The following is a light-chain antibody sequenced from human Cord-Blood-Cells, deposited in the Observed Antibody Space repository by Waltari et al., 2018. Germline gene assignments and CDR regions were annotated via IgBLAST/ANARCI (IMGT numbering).Light chain of an antibody. J-gene: IGLJ2*01. CDR1: SRDVGSYNL. Sequence: QSALTQPASVSGSPGQSITISCTGTSRDVGSYNLVSWYQQHPGKAPKLMIYEGSKRPSGVSNRFSGSKSGNTASLTISGLQAEDEADYYCCSYAGSSPRVVFGGGTKLTVL. V-gene: IGLV2-23*01. CDR3: CSYAGSSPRVV. CDR2: EGS.